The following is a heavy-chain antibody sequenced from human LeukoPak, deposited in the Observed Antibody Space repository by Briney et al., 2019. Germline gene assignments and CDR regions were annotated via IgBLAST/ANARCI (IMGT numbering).Heavy chain of an antibody. CDR2: IKEDGSAA. V-gene: IGHV3-7*01. Sequence: VGALRLSCEVSGVTLYTSWMGCGRETPGEGVERGANIKEDGSAAKYVDSVRGRFTISTDNGKNSLYLKMTSLRAEHTAVYYCARDERYCSGGSCYPSDGMDVWGQGTTVTVSS. D-gene: IGHD2-15*01. J-gene: IGHJ6*02. CDR3: ARDERYCSGGSCYPSDGMDV. CDR1: GVTLYTSW.